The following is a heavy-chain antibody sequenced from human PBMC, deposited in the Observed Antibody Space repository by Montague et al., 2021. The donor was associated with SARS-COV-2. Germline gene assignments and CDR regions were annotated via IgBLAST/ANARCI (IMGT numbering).Heavy chain of an antibody. J-gene: IGHJ5*02. Sequence: SETLSLTCAVSGGSISSSNWWSWVRQPPGKGLEWIGEIYHSGSTNYNPSLKGRVTISVDKSKNQFSLKLSSVTAADTAVYYCARSPYYDSTPTWGQGTLVTVSS. CDR3: ARSPYYDSTPT. CDR1: GGSISSSNW. CDR2: IYHSGST. D-gene: IGHD3-22*01. V-gene: IGHV4-4*02.